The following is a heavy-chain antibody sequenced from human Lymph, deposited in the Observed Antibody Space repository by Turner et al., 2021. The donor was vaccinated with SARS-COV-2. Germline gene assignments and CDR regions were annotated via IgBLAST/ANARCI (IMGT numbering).Heavy chain of an antibody. D-gene: IGHD1-26*01. Sequence: EVQLVESGGGLVQPGGSLRLSCAASGFTFSYYWMSWVRQAPVKGLEWVANIKQDGSEKYYVDSVKGRFTISRDNAKNSLFLQMNSLRAEDTAVYYCARMGSSSWYFDYWGQGTLVTVSS. CDR3: ARMGSSSWYFDY. CDR2: IKQDGSEK. J-gene: IGHJ4*02. CDR1: GFTFSYYW. V-gene: IGHV3-7*01.